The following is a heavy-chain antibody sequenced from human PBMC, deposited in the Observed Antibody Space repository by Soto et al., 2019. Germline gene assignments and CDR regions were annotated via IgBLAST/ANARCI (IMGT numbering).Heavy chain of an antibody. V-gene: IGHV1-18*01. CDR3: ARAKEYDGETAMVPPRY. CDR1: GYTFTRYG. CDR2: ISAYNGYT. Sequence: QVQLVQSGAEVKKPGASVKVSCKASGYTFTRYGISWVRQAPGPGLEWMGWISAYNGYTHYAQKLQGRVTMTTDTTTSTAYMERRSLRSDDTAGYYCARAKEYDGETAMVPPRYWGQGTLGTVAA. J-gene: IGHJ4*02. D-gene: IGHD5-18*01.